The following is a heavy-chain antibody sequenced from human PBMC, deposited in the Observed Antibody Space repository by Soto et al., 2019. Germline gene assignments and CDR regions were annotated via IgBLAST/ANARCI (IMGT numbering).Heavy chain of an antibody. J-gene: IGHJ4*02. CDR2: IYHSGST. CDR3: ASRDSRGYFVYFDY. D-gene: IGHD3-22*01. CDR1: GYSISSGYY. Sequence: SETLSLTCAVSGYSISSGYYWGWIRQPPGQGLEWIGSIYHSGSTYYNPSLKSRVTISVDTSKKRFSLKLSSMPAADAAVYYCASRDSRGYFVYFDYWGQETLVTSPQ. V-gene: IGHV4-38-2*01.